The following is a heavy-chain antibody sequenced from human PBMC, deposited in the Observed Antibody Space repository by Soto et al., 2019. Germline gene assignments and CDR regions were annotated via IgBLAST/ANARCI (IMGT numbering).Heavy chain of an antibody. V-gene: IGHV3-66*01. CDR3: ASSTLFDFWSGYRDYYYYYMDV. J-gene: IGHJ6*03. Sequence: VQLVESGGGLVQPGGSLRLSCAASGFTVSSNYMSWVRQAPGKGLEWVSVIYSGGSTYYADSVKGRFTISRDNSKNTLYLQMNSLRAEDTAVYYCASSTLFDFWSGYRDYYYYYMDVWGKGTTVTVSS. D-gene: IGHD3-3*01. CDR2: IYSGGST. CDR1: GFTVSSNY.